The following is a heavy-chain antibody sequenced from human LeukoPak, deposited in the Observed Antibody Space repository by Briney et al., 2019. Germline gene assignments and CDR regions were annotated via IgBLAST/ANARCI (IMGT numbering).Heavy chain of an antibody. V-gene: IGHV3-64*01. CDR1: GFTFSSYA. J-gene: IGHJ4*02. Sequence: PGGSLRLSCAASGFTFSSYAMHWVRQAPWKGLEYVSAISSNGGSTYYANSVKGRFTISRDNSKNTLYLQMGSLRAEDMAVYYCARRGGSYSYYFDYWGQGTLVTVSS. CDR3: ARRGGSYSYYFDY. CDR2: ISSNGGST. D-gene: IGHD1-26*01.